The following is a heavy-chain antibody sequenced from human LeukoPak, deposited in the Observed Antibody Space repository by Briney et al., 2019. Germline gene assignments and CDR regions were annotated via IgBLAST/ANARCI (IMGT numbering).Heavy chain of an antibody. CDR1: GYTFTDYY. D-gene: IGHD2-2*01. CDR3: AREGVVPAARGNFDP. J-gene: IGHJ5*02. CDR2: INPSGGST. V-gene: IGHV1-46*01. Sequence: GASVKVSCKTSGYTFTDYYLHWVRQAPGQGLEWMGIINPSGGSTSYAQKFQGRVTMTRDTSTSTVYMELSSLRSEDTAVYYCAREGVVPAARGNFDPWGQGTLVTVSS.